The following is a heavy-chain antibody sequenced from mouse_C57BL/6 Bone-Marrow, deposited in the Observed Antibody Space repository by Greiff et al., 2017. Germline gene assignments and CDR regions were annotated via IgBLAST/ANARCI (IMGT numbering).Heavy chain of an antibody. CDR1: GFTFSDYG. Sequence: DVKLVESGGGLVQPGGSLKLSCAASGFTFSDYGMAWVRQAPRKGPEWVAFISNLAYSIYYADTVTGRFTISRENAKNTLYLEMSSLRSEDTAMYYCASPDDYDYFDYWGQGTTLSVSS. CDR2: ISNLAYSI. J-gene: IGHJ2*01. D-gene: IGHD2-4*01. V-gene: IGHV5-15*01. CDR3: ASPDDYDYFDY.